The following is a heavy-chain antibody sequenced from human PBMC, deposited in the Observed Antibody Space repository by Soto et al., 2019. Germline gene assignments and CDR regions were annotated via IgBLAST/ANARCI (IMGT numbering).Heavy chain of an antibody. CDR2: IDHFGSTI. J-gene: IGHJ4*02. CDR3: ARIFWGSSGPQGLDY. D-gene: IGHD6-19*01. Sequence: EVQLVESGGGSFHPGESLRLSCAASGFTMSNYWMHWVRQAPGKGLEWVSRIDHFGSTIHFADSVKGRFTISRDIAKNTLYLQMNSLRAEDTAVYYCARIFWGSSGPQGLDYWGQGTLVTVSS. V-gene: IGHV3-74*01. CDR1: GFTMSNYW.